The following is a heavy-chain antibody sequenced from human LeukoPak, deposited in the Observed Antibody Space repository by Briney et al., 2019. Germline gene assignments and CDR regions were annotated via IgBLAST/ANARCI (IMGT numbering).Heavy chain of an antibody. D-gene: IGHD4-23*01. V-gene: IGHV3-30-3*01. CDR2: ISYDGSNK. CDR3: ARDYGGNRLYSAFDI. J-gene: IGHJ3*02. Sequence: GGSLRLSCAASGFTFSSYAMHWVRQAPGKGLEWVAGISYDGSNKYYADSVKGRFTISRDNSKNTLYLQMNSLRAEDTAVYYCARDYGGNRLYSAFDIWGQGTMVTVSS. CDR1: GFTFSSYA.